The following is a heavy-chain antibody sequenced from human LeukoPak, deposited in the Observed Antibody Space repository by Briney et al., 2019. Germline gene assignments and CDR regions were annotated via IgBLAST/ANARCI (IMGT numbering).Heavy chain of an antibody. CDR1: GFTFSSYA. Sequence: PGGSLRLSCAASGFTFSSYAMSWVRQAPGKGLEWVSAISGSGGSTYYADSVKGRFTISRDNSKNTLYLQMNSLRAEDTAVYYCAKGQAVAGRGNYYYYYGMDVWGQGTTDTVSS. CDR3: AKGQAVAGRGNYYYYYGMDV. D-gene: IGHD6-19*01. CDR2: ISGSGGST. V-gene: IGHV3-23*01. J-gene: IGHJ6*02.